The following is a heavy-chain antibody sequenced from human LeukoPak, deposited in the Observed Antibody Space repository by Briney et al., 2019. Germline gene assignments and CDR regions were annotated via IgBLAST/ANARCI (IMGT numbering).Heavy chain of an antibody. D-gene: IGHD3-16*01. J-gene: IGHJ5*02. V-gene: IGHV4-38-2*02. CDR2: ISYDGST. CDR3: VREGAVPGIDP. CDR1: GYSITRGFS. Sequence: SETLSLTCAVSGYSITRGFSWGWIRQPPGEGLEWIAAISYDGSTDYKSTLQSRLTISRDTSKNEFSLRLTSVTATDTAVYYCVREGAVPGIDPWGQGTLVTVSS.